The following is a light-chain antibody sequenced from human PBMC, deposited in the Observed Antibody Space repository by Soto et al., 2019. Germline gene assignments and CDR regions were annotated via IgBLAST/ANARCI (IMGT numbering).Light chain of an antibody. CDR3: QQYDSSPIT. CDR2: GAS. J-gene: IGKJ5*01. V-gene: IGKV3-20*01. Sequence: EIVLTQSPGTLSLSPGERATLSCRVSQSVTSNYLAWYSQKPGQAPRLLIYGASSRVTGIPDRFSGSGSGTDFTLTISRLEPEDFAMYYCQQYDSSPITFGKGTRLEIK. CDR1: QSVTSNY.